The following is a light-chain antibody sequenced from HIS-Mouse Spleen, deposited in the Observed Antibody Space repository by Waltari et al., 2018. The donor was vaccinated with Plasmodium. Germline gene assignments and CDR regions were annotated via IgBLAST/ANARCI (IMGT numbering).Light chain of an antibody. Sequence: SYELTQPPSVSVSPGQTASITCSGGKLGDKYACWYHQKPGQSPVLVIYQDSKRPSGIPERFSGSNSGNTATLTISGTQAMDEADYYCQAWDSSTAVFGGGTKLTVL. J-gene: IGLJ3*02. CDR1: KLGDKY. V-gene: IGLV3-1*01. CDR2: QDS. CDR3: QAWDSSTAV.